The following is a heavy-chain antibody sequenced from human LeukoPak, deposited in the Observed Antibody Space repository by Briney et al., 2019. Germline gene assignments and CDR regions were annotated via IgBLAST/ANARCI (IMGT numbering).Heavy chain of an antibody. CDR3: ARGPYYYDSSGYYNY. CDR1: GFTFSSYW. J-gene: IGHJ4*02. V-gene: IGHV3-7*01. Sequence: GGSLRLSCAASGFTFSSYWMSWVRQAPGKGLEWVANIKQDGSEKYYVDSVKGRFTISRENAKNSLYLQMNSLRAEDTAVYYCARGPYYYDSSGYYNYWGQGTLVTVSS. D-gene: IGHD3-22*01. CDR2: IKQDGSEK.